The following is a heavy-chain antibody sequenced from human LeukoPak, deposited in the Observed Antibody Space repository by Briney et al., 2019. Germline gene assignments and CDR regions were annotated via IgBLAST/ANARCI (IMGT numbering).Heavy chain of an antibody. J-gene: IGHJ4*02. CDR1: GFTFSDFY. V-gene: IGHV3-11*01. CDR2: ISTTGTNV. CDR3: AKGHTYGML. D-gene: IGHD2-8*01. Sequence: GGSLRLSCAASGFTFSDFYIGSLRQTPGKGLEWVSYISTTGTNVDYAASVKGRFTISRDNAKGSLYLQMNHLGADDTAVYYCAKGHTYGMLWGQGTLVTVSS.